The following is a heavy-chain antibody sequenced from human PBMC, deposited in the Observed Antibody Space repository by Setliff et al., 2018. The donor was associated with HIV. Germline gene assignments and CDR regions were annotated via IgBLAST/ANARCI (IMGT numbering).Heavy chain of an antibody. CDR3: AGEGTYSGTYWVRRVASFDI. Sequence: PSETLSLTCAVYGGSLSGYYWRWIRQPPGKGLAWIEDVSHTGSTNHNPSLTSRITISADTPKNQFSLKLSSVTAADTAVYYCAGEGTYSGTYWVRRVASFDIWGQGTMVTVSS. D-gene: IGHD1-26*01. CDR1: GGSLSGYY. V-gene: IGHV4-34*01. J-gene: IGHJ3*02. CDR2: VSHTGST.